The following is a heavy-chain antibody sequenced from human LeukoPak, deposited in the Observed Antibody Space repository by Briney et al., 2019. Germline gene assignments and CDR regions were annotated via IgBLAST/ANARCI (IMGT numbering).Heavy chain of an antibody. CDR1: GYSFTSYW. CDR2: IYPGDSDT. J-gene: IGHJ4*02. CDR3: ARNSRMYSSSWYGDLWY. V-gene: IGHV5-51*01. Sequence: PGESLKISCKGSGYSFTSYWIGWVRQMPGKGLEWMGIIYPGDSDTRYSPSFQGQVAISADKSISTAYLQWSSLKASDTAMYYCARNSRMYSSSWYGDLWYWGQGTLVTVSS. D-gene: IGHD6-13*01.